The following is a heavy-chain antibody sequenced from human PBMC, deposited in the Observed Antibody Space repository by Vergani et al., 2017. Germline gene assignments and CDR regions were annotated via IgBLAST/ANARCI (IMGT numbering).Heavy chain of an antibody. V-gene: IGHV3-33*06. Sequence: QVQLVESGGGVVKPGRSLRLSCAASGFTFSSYGMHWVRQAPGKGLEWVAVIWYDGSNKYYADSVKGRFTISRDNSNNTRYLQMNSLRAEYTAVYYCAKVPQQQLDYWGQGTLVTVSS. CDR3: AKVPQQQLDY. CDR2: IWYDGSNK. J-gene: IGHJ4*02. D-gene: IGHD6-13*01. CDR1: GFTFSSYG.